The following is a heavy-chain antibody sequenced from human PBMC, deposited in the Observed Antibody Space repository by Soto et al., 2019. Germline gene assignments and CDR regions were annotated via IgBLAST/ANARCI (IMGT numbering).Heavy chain of an antibody. D-gene: IGHD2-2*01. CDR3: ARGRLVPAVNFDY. CDR1: GGSISSSSYY. V-gene: IGHV4-39*01. CDR2: IYYSGST. Sequence: SETLSLTCTVSGGSISSSSYYWGWIRQPPGKGLEWIGSIYYSGSTYYNPSLKSRVTISVDTSKNQFSLKLSSVTAADTAVYYCARGRLVPAVNFDYWGLGTLVTVSS. J-gene: IGHJ4*02.